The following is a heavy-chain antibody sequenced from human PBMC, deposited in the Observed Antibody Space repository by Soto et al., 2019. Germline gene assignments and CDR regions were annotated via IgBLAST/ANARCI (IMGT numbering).Heavy chain of an antibody. CDR2: VRTVNDI. CDR3: TRDRDGWEN. D-gene: IGHD6-19*01. J-gene: IGHJ4*01. Sequence: EVQLVESGGGLVQPGGSLRLSCTASGFIFSTYDFHWVRQATGKGLEWVSGVRTVNDIYYADSVKGRFTLSRENAKNSVYLQMNNLRVEDSAVYYCTRDRDGWENWGQGTRVTVSP. CDR1: GFIFSTYD. V-gene: IGHV3-13*01.